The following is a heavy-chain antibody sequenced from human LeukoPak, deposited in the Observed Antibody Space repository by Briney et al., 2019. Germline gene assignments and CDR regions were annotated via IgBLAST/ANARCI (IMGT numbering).Heavy chain of an antibody. Sequence: SETLSLTCTVSGGSISSYYWSWIRQPPGKGLEWIGYIYYSGSTNYNPSLKSRVTISVDTSKNQFSLKLSSVTAADTAVYYCARLLSSSLHGDGFDPWGQGTLVTVSS. D-gene: IGHD6-13*01. CDR2: IYYSGST. J-gene: IGHJ5*02. V-gene: IGHV4-59*01. CDR3: ARLLSSSLHGDGFDP. CDR1: GGSISSYY.